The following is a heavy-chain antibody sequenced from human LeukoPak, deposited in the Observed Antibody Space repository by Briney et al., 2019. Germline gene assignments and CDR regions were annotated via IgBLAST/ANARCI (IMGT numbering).Heavy chain of an antibody. CDR1: GGSISSSSYY. D-gene: IGHD4-17*01. Sequence: SETLSLTCTVSGGSISSSSYYWGWIRQPPGKGLEWIGSIYYSGSTYYNPSLKSRVTISVDTSKNQFSLKLSSVTAADTAVYYCARVRRTTVTTGVYWYFDLWGRGTLVTVPS. CDR2: IYYSGST. CDR3: ARVRRTTVTTGVYWYFDL. V-gene: IGHV4-39*07. J-gene: IGHJ2*01.